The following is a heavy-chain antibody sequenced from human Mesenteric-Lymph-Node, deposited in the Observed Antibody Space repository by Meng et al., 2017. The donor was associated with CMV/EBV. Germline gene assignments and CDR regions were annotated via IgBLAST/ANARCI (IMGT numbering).Heavy chain of an antibody. CDR3: ARQSSGWITP. CDR1: GGAISSSSHY. Sequence: SETLSLTCTVSGGAISSSSHYWGWIRQPPGKGLEWIGSVYYSGNTYYNPSFKSRVTISVDTSKNQFSLKLSSVTAADTAVYYCARQSSGWITPWGQGTLVTVSS. D-gene: IGHD4-23*01. V-gene: IGHV4-39*01. J-gene: IGHJ4*02. CDR2: VYYSGNT.